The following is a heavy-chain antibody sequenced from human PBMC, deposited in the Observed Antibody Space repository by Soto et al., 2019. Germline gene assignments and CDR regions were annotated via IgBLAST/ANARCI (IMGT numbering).Heavy chain of an antibody. CDR3: AKVHAADPLYGMDV. D-gene: IGHD6-25*01. J-gene: IGHJ6*02. CDR2: ISGSGGST. Sequence: GGSLRLSCAASGFTFSSYAMSWVRQAPGKGLEWVSAISGSGGSTYYADSVKGRFTISRDNSKNTLYLQMNSRRAEDTAVYYCAKVHAADPLYGMDVWGQGTTVTVSS. CDR1: GFTFSSYA. V-gene: IGHV3-23*01.